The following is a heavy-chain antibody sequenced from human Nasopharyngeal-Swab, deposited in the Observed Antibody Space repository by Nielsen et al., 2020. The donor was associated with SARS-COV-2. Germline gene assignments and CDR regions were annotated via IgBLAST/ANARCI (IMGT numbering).Heavy chain of an antibody. CDR3: ARASWGLSVFDR. D-gene: IGHD3-16*01. CDR1: GFTFSAYA. Sequence: GGSLRLSCAVSGFTFSAYALSWVRQAPGKGLEWVSGISVSGGNTYYADSVAGRFTISRDNSNSRLFLQINSLRAEDTAVYYCARASWGLSVFDRWGQGTLATVSS. CDR2: ISVSGGNT. V-gene: IGHV3-23*01. J-gene: IGHJ4*02.